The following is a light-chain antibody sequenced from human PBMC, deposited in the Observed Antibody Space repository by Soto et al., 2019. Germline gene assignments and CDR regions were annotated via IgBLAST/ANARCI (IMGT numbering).Light chain of an antibody. CDR3: QQYGASPGT. J-gene: IGKJ1*01. CDR2: DTS. CDR1: ETINNNY. V-gene: IGKV3-20*01. Sequence: EIVLTQSPDTLSLSPGERATLSCRASETINNNYLAWYQHKRGQAPSLLIYDTSSRATGIPERFSGSGSGTDFTLTITRLEPGDCAVYYCQQYGASPGTFGQGTKVEIK.